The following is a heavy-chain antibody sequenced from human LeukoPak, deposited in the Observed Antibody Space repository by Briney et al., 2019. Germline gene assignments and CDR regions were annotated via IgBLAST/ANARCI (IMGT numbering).Heavy chain of an antibody. D-gene: IGHD3-22*01. V-gene: IGHV3-15*01. CDR2: IKSKTDGGTT. Sequence: PGGSLRLSCAASGFTFSDAWMSWVRQLPGKGLEWVGRIKSKTDGGTTDYAAPVKGRFTISRDDSKNTLYLQMNSLKTEDTAVYYCTHRGVGYDSSGYPPFYYYYYMDVWGKGTTVTVSS. CDR3: THRGVGYDSSGYPPFYYYYYMDV. J-gene: IGHJ6*03. CDR1: GFTFSDAW.